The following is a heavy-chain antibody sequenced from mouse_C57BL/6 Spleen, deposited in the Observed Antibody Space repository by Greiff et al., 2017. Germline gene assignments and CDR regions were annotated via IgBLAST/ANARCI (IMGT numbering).Heavy chain of an antibody. J-gene: IGHJ4*01. CDR3: TLLRPLYYYAMDY. D-gene: IGHD1-1*01. CDR2: IYPGNSDT. Sequence: EVQLQQSGTVLARPGASVKMSCKTSGYTFTSYWMHWVKQRPGQGLEWIGAIYPGNSDTSYNQKFKGKAKLTAVTSASTAYMELSSLTNEDSAVYYCTLLRPLYYYAMDYWGQGTSVTVSS. V-gene: IGHV1-5*01. CDR1: GYTFTSYW.